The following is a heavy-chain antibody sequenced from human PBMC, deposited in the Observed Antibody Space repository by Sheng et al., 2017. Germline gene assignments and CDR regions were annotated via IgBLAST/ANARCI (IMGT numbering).Heavy chain of an antibody. D-gene: IGHD1-26*01. Sequence: QLQLQESGPGLVKPSETLSLICSVSGDSISSSSYYWGWIRQPPGKGLEWIGSIYYSGSHLLQPALKSRVTISVDTSKNQFSLKLSSVTAADTAVYYCARDIVGATVAFDYWGQGTLVTVSS. CDR2: IYYSGSH. J-gene: IGHJ4*02. CDR3: ARDIVGATVAFDY. CDR1: GDSISSSSYY. V-gene: IGHV4-39*02.